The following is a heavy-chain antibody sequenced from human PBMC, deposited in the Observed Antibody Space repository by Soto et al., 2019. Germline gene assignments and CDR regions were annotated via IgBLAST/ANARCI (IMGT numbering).Heavy chain of an antibody. CDR1: GFTFRNTG. Sequence: QVQLVESGGGVVQAGRSLRLSCAASGFTFRNTGMHWVRQSPGKGLEWVAVIWYDGSNEKYADSVKGRFTITRDNPKNTLFLQMNSLRVEDTAVYYCAIEVFWIGSQSSHYGMDVWGQGTTVTVSS. J-gene: IGHJ6*02. CDR2: IWYDGSNE. V-gene: IGHV3-33*01. CDR3: AIEVFWIGSQSSHYGMDV. D-gene: IGHD3-3*01.